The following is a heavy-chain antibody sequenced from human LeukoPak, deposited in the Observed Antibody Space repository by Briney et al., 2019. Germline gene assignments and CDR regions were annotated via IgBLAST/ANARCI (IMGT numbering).Heavy chain of an antibody. V-gene: IGHV4-59*01. CDR2: IYYSGST. CDR3: ARVIAARGSARVYRYFDY. CDR1: GGSISSYY. J-gene: IGHJ4*02. D-gene: IGHD6-13*01. Sequence: SETLSLTCTVSGGSISSYYWSWVRQPPGKGLEWIGYIYYSGSTNYNPSLKSRVTISVDTSKNQFSLKLSSVTAADTAVYYCARVIAARGSARVYRYFDYWGQGTLVTVSS.